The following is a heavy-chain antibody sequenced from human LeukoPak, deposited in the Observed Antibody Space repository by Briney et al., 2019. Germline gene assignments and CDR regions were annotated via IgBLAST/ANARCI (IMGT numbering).Heavy chain of an antibody. D-gene: IGHD2-21*02. CDR2: IHYSGSP. J-gene: IGHJ4*02. CDR1: GGSISSDH. V-gene: IGHV4-59*08. Sequence: SETLSLTCIVSGGSISSDHWSWTRQPPGMGLQWIGHIHYSGSPTYSPSLRSRLTISVDTSNNQFSLNLSSVTAADTAMYYCARIKNCGGNCYSFDYWGQGTLVTVSS. CDR3: ARIKNCGGNCYSFDY.